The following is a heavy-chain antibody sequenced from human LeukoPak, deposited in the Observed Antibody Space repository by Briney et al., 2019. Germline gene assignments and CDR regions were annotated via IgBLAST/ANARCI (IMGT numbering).Heavy chain of an antibody. D-gene: IGHD5-12*01. CDR3: ARETVASINGVDY. CDR2: INSDGSTT. V-gene: IGHV3-74*01. Sequence: PGGSLRLSCAASGFTFSSYWMHWVRQAPGKGLVWVSRINSDGSTTTYADSVKGRFTISRDNAKNSLYLQMNSLRDEDTAVYYCARETVASINGVDYWGQGTLVTVSS. CDR1: GFTFSSYW. J-gene: IGHJ4*02.